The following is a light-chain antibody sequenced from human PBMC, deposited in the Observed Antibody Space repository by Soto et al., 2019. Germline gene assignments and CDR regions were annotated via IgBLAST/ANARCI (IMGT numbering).Light chain of an antibody. CDR1: SSDVGENNY. CDR3: SSYTSSSTLV. J-gene: IGLJ1*01. Sequence: QSALTQPASVSGSPGQSITISCTGTSSDVGENNYVSWYQQHPGKAPKLMIYEVSNRPSGISNRFSGSKSANTASLTISGLQAEDEADYYCSSYTSSSTLVFGTGTKVTV. CDR2: EVS. V-gene: IGLV2-14*01.